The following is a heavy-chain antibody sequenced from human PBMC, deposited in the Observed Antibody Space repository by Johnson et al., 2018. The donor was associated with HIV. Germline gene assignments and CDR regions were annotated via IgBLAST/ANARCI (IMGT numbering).Heavy chain of an antibody. J-gene: IGHJ3*02. CDR1: GFTFSSYG. CDR3: AKGLWLKYQLLHDGFDI. D-gene: IGHD2-2*01. V-gene: IGHV3-30*02. CDR2: IRFDGSDK. Sequence: QVQLVESGGGVVQPGGSLTLSCAASGFTFSSYGMHWVRQAPVKGMEWVGFIRFDGSDKFYADSVKGRFTISRDNSKNTLYLQMNSLSAEDSAVYYCAKGLWLKYQLLHDGFDIWGKVTMVTVSS.